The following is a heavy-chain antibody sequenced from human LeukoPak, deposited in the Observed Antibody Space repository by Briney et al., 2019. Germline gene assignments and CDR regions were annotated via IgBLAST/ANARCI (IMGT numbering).Heavy chain of an antibody. CDR3: ARVKYDFWSGYLNLAFDI. CDR2: INPNSGGT. CDR1: GYTFTGYY. D-gene: IGHD3-3*01. Sequence: ASVTVSFTSSGYTFTGYYIHWVRQAPGQGLEWMGWINPNSGGTNYAQKFQGRVTMTRDTSISTAYMELSRLRSDDTAVYYCARVKYDFWSGYLNLAFDIWGQGTMVTVSS. V-gene: IGHV1-2*02. J-gene: IGHJ3*02.